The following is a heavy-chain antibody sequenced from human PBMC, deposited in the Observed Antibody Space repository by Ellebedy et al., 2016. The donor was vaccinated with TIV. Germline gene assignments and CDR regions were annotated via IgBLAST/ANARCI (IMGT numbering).Heavy chain of an antibody. CDR3: AVQVTMVRSY. J-gene: IGHJ4*02. D-gene: IGHD3-10*01. CDR1: GFTVSTTY. CDR2: IYSSGIT. V-gene: IGHV3-66*04. Sequence: GGSLRLXCAASGFTVSTTYMSWVRQAPGKGLEWVSVIYSSGITYYADSVKGRFTISRDNSKNTLYLQMNSLRAEDTAVYYCAVQVTMVRSYWGQGTLVTVSS.